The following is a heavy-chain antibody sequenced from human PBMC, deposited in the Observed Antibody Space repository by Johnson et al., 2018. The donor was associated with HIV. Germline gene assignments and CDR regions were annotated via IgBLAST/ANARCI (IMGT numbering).Heavy chain of an antibody. V-gene: IGHV3-30-3*01. J-gene: IGHJ3*02. CDR1: GFTFSSYA. D-gene: IGHD2-15*01. Sequence: QMQLVESGGGVVQPGRSLRLSCAASGFTFSSYAMHWVRQAPGKGLEWVAVISYDGSNKYYADSVKGRFTISRDNSKNTLYLQMNSLRAEDTAVYYCARDAYCSGGRCYGFGAFDIWGQGTMVTVSS. CDR3: ARDAYCSGGRCYGFGAFDI. CDR2: ISYDGSNK.